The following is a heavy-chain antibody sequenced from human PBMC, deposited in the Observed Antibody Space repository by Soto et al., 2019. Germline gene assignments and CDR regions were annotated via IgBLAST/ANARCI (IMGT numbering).Heavy chain of an antibody. CDR1: GDIFNNYD. CDR3: ARYSWGFDY. CDR2: IIPVFGTT. Sequence: QVQLVPSGAEVKKPGSSVKVSCKASGDIFNNYDISWVRQAPGQGLEWMGGIIPVFGTTNYAQKFQGRVTITADESTSTAYMTLRRLRSEDTALYYCARYSWGFDYWGQGTLVTVSS. V-gene: IGHV1-69*01. J-gene: IGHJ4*02. D-gene: IGHD2-15*01.